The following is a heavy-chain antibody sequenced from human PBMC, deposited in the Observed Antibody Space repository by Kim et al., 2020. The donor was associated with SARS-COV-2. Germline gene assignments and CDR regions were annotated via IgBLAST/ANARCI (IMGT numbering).Heavy chain of an antibody. J-gene: IGHJ4*02. V-gene: IGHV3-30*18. CDR3: AKDLDGSGSYGIDY. CDR2: ISYDGTKQ. CDR1: GFTFTNYG. D-gene: IGHD3-10*01. Sequence: GGSLRLSCAASGFTFTNYGMHWVRRAPGKGLEWVAVISYDGTKQDCADFAKGRFTISRDTLNSTLYLQVSSLRREDTAVYYCAKDLDGSGSYGIDYLGQGTLVTVSS.